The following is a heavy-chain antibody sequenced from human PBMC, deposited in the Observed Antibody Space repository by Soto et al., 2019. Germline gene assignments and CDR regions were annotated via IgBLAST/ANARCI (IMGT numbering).Heavy chain of an antibody. CDR3: AREGIAAALDY. J-gene: IGHJ4*02. CDR2: ISSSSSYI. Sequence: EVQLVESGGGLVKRGGSLRLCCAASGFTFSSYSMNWVRQAPGKGLEWVSSISSSSSYIYYADSVKGRFTISRDNAKNSLYLQVNSLRAEDTAVYYCAREGIAAALDYSGQGTLVTVSS. CDR1: GFTFSSYS. V-gene: IGHV3-21*01. D-gene: IGHD6-13*01.